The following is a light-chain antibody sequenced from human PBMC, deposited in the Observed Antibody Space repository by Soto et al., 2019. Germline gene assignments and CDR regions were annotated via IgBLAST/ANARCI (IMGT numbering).Light chain of an antibody. Sequence: DIQMTQSPSTVSAYVGDSVTITCRASQSITTWLAWYQQRPGKAPKLLIYAASTLQSGVPSRFSGSGSGTEFTLTISRLQPDDFATYYCQQYNSYSFGQGTKVDIK. CDR3: QQYNSYS. CDR2: AAS. CDR1: QSITTW. J-gene: IGKJ1*01. V-gene: IGKV1-5*01.